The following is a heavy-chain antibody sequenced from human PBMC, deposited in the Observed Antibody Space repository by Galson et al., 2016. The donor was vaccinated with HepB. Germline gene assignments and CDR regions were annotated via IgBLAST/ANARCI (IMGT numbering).Heavy chain of an antibody. V-gene: IGHV3-11*01. CDR3: ARGLIAGSCYTTTCDGTYDM. D-gene: IGHD2-2*01. J-gene: IGHJ3*02. CDR1: GFPFSDYY. CDR2: MTTSGSTI. Sequence: SLRLSCAASGFPFSDYYMSWVRQAPGKGLEWLSHMTTSGSTIHYADPVQGRFTASRDNAKSSLFLHLNSLSAEDTALYYCARGLIAGSCYTTTCDGTYDMWGQGTMVTVSS.